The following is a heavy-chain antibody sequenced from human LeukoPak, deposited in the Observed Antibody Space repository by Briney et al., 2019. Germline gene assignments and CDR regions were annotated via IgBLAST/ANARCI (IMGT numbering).Heavy chain of an antibody. J-gene: IGHJ6*02. Sequence: GASVTVSCKASGYTFTSYGISWVRQAPGQGLEWVGWISAYNGNTNYAQKLQGRVTMTTDTSTSTAYMELRSLRSDDTAVYYCARGRGWFGELLQVGMDVWGQGTTVTVPS. CDR3: ARGRGWFGELLQVGMDV. CDR1: GYTFTSYG. V-gene: IGHV1-18*01. D-gene: IGHD3-10*01. CDR2: ISAYNGNT.